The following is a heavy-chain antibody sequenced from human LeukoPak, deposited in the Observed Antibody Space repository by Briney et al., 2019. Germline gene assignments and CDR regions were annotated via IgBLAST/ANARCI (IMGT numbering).Heavy chain of an antibody. CDR2: IIPIFGTA. CDR1: GGTFSSYA. J-gene: IGHJ6*03. CDR3: ARARTTGTRGPYYYYYMDV. V-gene: IGHV1-69*06. D-gene: IGHD1-1*01. Sequence: SVKVSCKASGGTFSSYAISWVRQAPGQGLEWMGGIIPIFGTANYAQKFQGRVTITADKSTSTAYMELSSLRSEDTAVYYCARARTTGTRGPYYYYYMDVWGKGTTVTISS.